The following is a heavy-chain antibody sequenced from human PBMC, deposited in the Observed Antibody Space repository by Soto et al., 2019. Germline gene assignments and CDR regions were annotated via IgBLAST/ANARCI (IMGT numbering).Heavy chain of an antibody. CDR2: ISSSSSTI. Sequence: EVQLVESGGGLVQPGGSLRLSCAASGFTFSSYSMNWVRQAPGNGLEWVSYISSSSSTIYYADSVKGRFTISRDNAKNSLYLQMNSLRDEDTAVYYCARDLGCSGGSCRPSPFDYWGQGTLVTVSS. J-gene: IGHJ4*02. CDR1: GFTFSSYS. V-gene: IGHV3-48*02. CDR3: ARDLGCSGGSCRPSPFDY. D-gene: IGHD2-15*01.